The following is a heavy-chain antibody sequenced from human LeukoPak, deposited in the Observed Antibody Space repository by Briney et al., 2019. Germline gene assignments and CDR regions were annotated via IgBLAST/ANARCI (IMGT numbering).Heavy chain of an antibody. J-gene: IGHJ4*02. CDR1: GYTFTSYG. D-gene: IGHD3-3*01. CDR2: ISAYNGNT. Sequence: ASVKVSCKASGYTFTSYGISWVRQAPGQGLEWMGWISAYNGNTNYAQKLQGRVTMTTDTSTSTAYMELRSLRSDDTAVYYCAMVNYDFWSGYPLDYWGQGTLVTVPS. V-gene: IGHV1-18*01. CDR3: AMVNYDFWSGYPLDY.